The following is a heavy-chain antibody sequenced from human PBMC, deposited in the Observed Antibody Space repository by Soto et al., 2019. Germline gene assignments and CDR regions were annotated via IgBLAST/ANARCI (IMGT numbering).Heavy chain of an antibody. D-gene: IGHD6-13*01. J-gene: IGHJ6*02. V-gene: IGHV1-18*01. Sequence: ASVKVSCKASGYTFTSYGISWVRQAPGQGLEWMGWISAYNGNTNYAQKLQGRVTMTTDTSTSTAYMELRSLRSDDTAVYYCARDGRTLKPGIAAAGTRDYYYYGMDVWGQGTTVTVSS. CDR1: GYTFTSYG. CDR2: ISAYNGNT. CDR3: ARDGRTLKPGIAAAGTRDYYYYGMDV.